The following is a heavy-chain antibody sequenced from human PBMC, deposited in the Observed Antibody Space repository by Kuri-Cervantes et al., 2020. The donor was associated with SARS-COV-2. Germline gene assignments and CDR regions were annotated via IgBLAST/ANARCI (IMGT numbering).Heavy chain of an antibody. CDR2: IYYSGST. J-gene: IGHJ6*02. CDR3: ASLKGVVIAIFGMDV. Sequence: GSLRLSCAVYGGSFSGYYWGWIRQPPGKGLEWIGSIYYSGSTYYNPSLKSRVTISVDTSKNQFSLKLSFVTAADTAVYYCASLKGVVIAIFGMDVWGQGTTVTVSS. D-gene: IGHD3-3*01. V-gene: IGHV4-39*01. CDR1: GGSFSGYY.